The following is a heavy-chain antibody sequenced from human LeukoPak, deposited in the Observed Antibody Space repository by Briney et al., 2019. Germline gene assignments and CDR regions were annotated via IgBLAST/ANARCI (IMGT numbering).Heavy chain of an antibody. CDR1: GYTFTSYY. CDR2: INPSGGST. Sequence: ASVKVSCKASGYTFTSYYMHWVRQAPGQGLEWMGIINPSGGSTSYAQKFQGRVTMTRDTSTSTVYMELSSLRSEDTAVYYCARDVRDYGGNSDAFDIWGQGTMVTVSS. J-gene: IGHJ3*02. CDR3: ARDVRDYGGNSDAFDI. D-gene: IGHD4-23*01. V-gene: IGHV1-46*01.